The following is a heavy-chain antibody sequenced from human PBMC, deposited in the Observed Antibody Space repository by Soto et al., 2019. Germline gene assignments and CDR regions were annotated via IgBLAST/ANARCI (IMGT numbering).Heavy chain of an antibody. CDR3: AAPTLHQDAFDT. Sequence: GGSLRLSCAASGFTFSTYTMHWVRQTPGKGLERVAVISHDGSDKYYADSVKGRFTISRDNSKNTLYLQMNSLIAEDTAVYHCAAPTLHQDAFDTWGQGTMVTVSS. CDR1: GFTFSTYT. CDR2: ISHDGSDK. J-gene: IGHJ3*02. D-gene: IGHD4-4*01. V-gene: IGHV3-30*04.